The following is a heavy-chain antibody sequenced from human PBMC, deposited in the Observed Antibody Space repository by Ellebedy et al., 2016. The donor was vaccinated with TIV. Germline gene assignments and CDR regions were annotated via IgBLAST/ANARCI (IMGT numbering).Heavy chain of an antibody. CDR2: ISYDGSNK. J-gene: IGHJ4*02. V-gene: IGHV3-30*04. CDR3: ARAHIVVVVAATLDY. CDR1: GFTFSSYA. Sequence: GESLKISXAASGFTFSSYAMHWVRQAPGKGLEWVAVISYDGSNKYYADSVKGRFTISRDNSKNTLYLQMNSLRAEDTAVYYCARAHIVVVVAATLDYWGQGTLVTVSS. D-gene: IGHD2-15*01.